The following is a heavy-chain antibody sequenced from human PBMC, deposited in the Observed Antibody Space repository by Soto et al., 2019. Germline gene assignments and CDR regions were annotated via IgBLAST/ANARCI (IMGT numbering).Heavy chain of an antibody. CDR3: XXGXXXXVSWFDP. CDR1: GYXXXAXY. CDR2: INPTTGAT. J-gene: IGHJ5*02. V-gene: IGHV1-2*02. Sequence: QAQLVQSGAEVKKPGASVKVSCQASGYXXXAXYXXXVRKAXGXGLEWMGWINPTTGATRYAQKFQGRVTMTRDTSMSTAYLEVRSLRXXXTAVXXXXXGXXXXVSWFDPWGQGTLVTVSS.